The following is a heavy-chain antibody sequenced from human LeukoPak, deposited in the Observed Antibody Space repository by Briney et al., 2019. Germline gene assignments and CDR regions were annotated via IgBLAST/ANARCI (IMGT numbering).Heavy chain of an antibody. V-gene: IGHV4-34*01. J-gene: IGHJ4*02. CDR3: ARGRRDSWGIVVVPAAMPNY. Sequence: KPSETLSLTCAVYGGSFSGYYWSWIRQPPGKGLEWIGEINHSGSTNYNPSLKSRVTISVDTSKNQFSPKLSSVTAADTAVYYCARGRRDSWGIVVVPAAMPNYWGQGTLVTVSS. D-gene: IGHD2-2*01. CDR1: GGSFSGYY. CDR2: INHSGST.